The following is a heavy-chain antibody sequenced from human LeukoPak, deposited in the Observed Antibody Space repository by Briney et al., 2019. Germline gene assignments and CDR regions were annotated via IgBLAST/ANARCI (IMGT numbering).Heavy chain of an antibody. CDR1: GFTFSSYY. V-gene: IGHV3-53*01. J-gene: IGHJ6*03. CDR2: IYTGGGR. Sequence: PGGSLRLSCAASGFTFSSYYMNWVRQAPGKELEWVSVIYTGGGRYYADSVRGRFTISRDNAKNSLYLQMNSLRAEDTAVYYCARGFYGSGSYYNYYYYYYMDVWGKGTTVTISS. CDR3: ARGFYGSGSYYNYYYYYYMDV. D-gene: IGHD3-10*01.